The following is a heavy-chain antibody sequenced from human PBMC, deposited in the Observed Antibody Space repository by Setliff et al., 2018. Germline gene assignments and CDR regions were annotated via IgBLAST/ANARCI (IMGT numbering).Heavy chain of an antibody. CDR1: GYTFTSHY. Sequence: ASVKVSCKASGYTFTSHYMHWVRQAPGLGLEWMGTINPSSGRTSYAQKFQGRVTMTRDTFTSTVYMDMSSLRSEDTAVYYCARDVFPYHYEGAFDIRGQGTMVTVSS. CDR2: INPSSGRT. D-gene: IGHD3-22*01. J-gene: IGHJ3*02. V-gene: IGHV1-46*01. CDR3: ARDVFPYHYEGAFDI.